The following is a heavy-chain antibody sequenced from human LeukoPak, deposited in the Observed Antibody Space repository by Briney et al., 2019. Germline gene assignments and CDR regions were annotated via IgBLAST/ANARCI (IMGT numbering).Heavy chain of an antibody. Sequence: ASVKVSCKASGYTFTSYGISWVRQAPGQGLEWMGWISAYNGNTNYAQKLQGRVTMTTDTSTSTAYMELRSLRSDDTAVYYCARDALNRQHFDDYGASAAHDYGAKGTLVPVSS. CDR1: GYTFTSYG. J-gene: IGHJ4*02. CDR2: ISAYNGNT. CDR3: ARDALNRQHFDDYGASAAHDY. D-gene: IGHD4-17*01. V-gene: IGHV1-18*01.